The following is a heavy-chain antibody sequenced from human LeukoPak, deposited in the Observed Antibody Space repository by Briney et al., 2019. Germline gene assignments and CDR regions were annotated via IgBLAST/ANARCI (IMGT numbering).Heavy chain of an antibody. CDR2: IYYSGST. V-gene: IGHV4-39*07. CDR1: GDSISSNEY. J-gene: IGHJ1*01. CDR3: ASNPEKYYYDSSGYYQYFQH. Sequence: SETLSLTCTVSGDSISSNEYWAWIRQPPGKGLEWIGHIYYSGSTYYNLSLKSRVTISVDTSKNQFSLKLSSVTAADTAVYYCASNPEKYYYDSSGYYQYFQHWGQGTLVTVSS. D-gene: IGHD3-22*01.